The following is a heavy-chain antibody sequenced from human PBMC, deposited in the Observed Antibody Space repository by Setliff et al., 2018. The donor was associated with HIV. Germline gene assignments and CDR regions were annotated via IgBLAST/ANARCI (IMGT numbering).Heavy chain of an antibody. D-gene: IGHD6-13*01. J-gene: IGHJ4*02. Sequence: GGSLRLSCVASIFTFSHYTMKWVRQAPGKGLQWVSVIWYDGSNKYYTDSVKGRFTISRDNSKNTLYLQMNSLRAEDTAVYYCARPIAAAGLFDSWGQGTLVTVSS. V-gene: IGHV3-33*08. CDR3: ARPIAAAGLFDS. CDR2: IWYDGSNK. CDR1: IFTFSHYT.